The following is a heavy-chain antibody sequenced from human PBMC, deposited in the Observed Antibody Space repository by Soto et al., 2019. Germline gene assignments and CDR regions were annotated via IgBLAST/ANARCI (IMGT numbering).Heavy chain of an antibody. D-gene: IGHD1-1*01. V-gene: IGHV3-74*01. CDR1: GFTFSAYW. Sequence: GGSLRRSCAVSGFTFSAYWMHWVRQVPGKGLTWVSRISDDGSTATYADSVKGRFVISRDNAKNSLYLEMNTLRVDDSGLYYCARGPRVSSTGTGAHWGRGTLVTVS. CDR2: ISDDGSTA. J-gene: IGHJ4*02. CDR3: ARGPRVSSTGTGAH.